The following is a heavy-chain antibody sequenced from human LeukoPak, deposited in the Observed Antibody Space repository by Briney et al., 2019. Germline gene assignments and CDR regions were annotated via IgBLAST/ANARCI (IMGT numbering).Heavy chain of an antibody. Sequence: GGSLRLSCAASGFTFSDYYMSWIRQAPGKGLEWVSLMSSTSSRAIYYGDSVKGRFTTSRDNAKNSLYLQMNSLRAEDTAVYYCVAIRIAAAGTGDYWGQGTLVTVSS. D-gene: IGHD6-13*01. CDR1: GFTFSDYY. CDR3: VAIRIAAAGTGDY. CDR2: MSSTSSRAI. J-gene: IGHJ4*02. V-gene: IGHV3-11*04.